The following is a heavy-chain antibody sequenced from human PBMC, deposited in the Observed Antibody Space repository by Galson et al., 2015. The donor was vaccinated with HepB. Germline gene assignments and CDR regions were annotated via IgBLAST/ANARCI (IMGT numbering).Heavy chain of an antibody. J-gene: IGHJ4*02. D-gene: IGHD3-22*01. V-gene: IGHV1-69*13. Sequence: SVKVSCKASGGTFSSYAISWVRQAPGQGLEWMGGIIPIFGTANYAQKFQGSVTITADESTSTAYMELSSLRSEDTAVYYCARPHYYDSSGGFDYWGQGTLVTVSS. CDR3: ARPHYYDSSGGFDY. CDR2: IIPIFGTA. CDR1: GGTFSSYA.